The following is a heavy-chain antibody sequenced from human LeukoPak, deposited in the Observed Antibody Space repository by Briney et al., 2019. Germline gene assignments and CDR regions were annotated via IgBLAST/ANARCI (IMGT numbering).Heavy chain of an antibody. V-gene: IGHV3-30*03. CDR1: GFNFNTYG. J-gene: IGHJ1*01. CDR2: ISYDGSNK. D-gene: IGHD3-3*01. Sequence: PGRSLRLSCAASGFNFNTYGMHWVRQAPGKGLEWLAVISYDGSNKYYADSVKGRFTISRDNSKNTLYLQMNSLRAEDTAVYYCARDGGRVVITPEYFQHWGQGTLVTVSS. CDR3: ARDGGRVVITPEYFQH.